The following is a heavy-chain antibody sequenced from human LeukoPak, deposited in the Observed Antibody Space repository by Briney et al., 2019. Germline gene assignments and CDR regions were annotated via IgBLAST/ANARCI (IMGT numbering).Heavy chain of an antibody. J-gene: IGHJ4*02. CDR2: INPNSGGT. D-gene: IGHD2-8*01. Sequence: ASVKVSCKASGYTFTGYYMHWVRQAPGQGLEWMEWINPNSGGTNYAQKFQGRVTMTRDTSISTAYMELSRLRSDDTAVYYCARVRAEIVLMVYAKGSYFDYWGQGTLVTVSS. CDR3: ARVRAEIVLMVYAKGSYFDY. V-gene: IGHV1-2*02. CDR1: GYTFTGYY.